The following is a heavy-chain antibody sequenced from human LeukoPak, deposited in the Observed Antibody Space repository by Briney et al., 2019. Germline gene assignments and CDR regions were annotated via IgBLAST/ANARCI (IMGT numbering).Heavy chain of an antibody. D-gene: IGHD3-22*01. Sequence: SETLSLTCAVYGGPFSGYYWSWIRQPPGKGLEWIGEINHSGSANYNPSLKSRVTISVDMSKNQFSLKLSSVAAADTAVYYCARARGDYYDSSGYYSAFDYWGQGTLVTVSS. J-gene: IGHJ4*02. CDR3: ARARGDYYDSSGYYSAFDY. CDR1: GGPFSGYY. CDR2: INHSGSA. V-gene: IGHV4-34*01.